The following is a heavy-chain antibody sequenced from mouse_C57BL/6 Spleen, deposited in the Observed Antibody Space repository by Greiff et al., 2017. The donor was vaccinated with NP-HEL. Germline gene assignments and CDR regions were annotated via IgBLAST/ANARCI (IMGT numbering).Heavy chain of an antibody. CDR1: GFSLTSYG. CDR3: AKNDYEGGAMDY. V-gene: IGHV2-5*01. CDR2: IWRGGST. Sequence: QVQLKESGPGLVQPSQSLSITCTVSGFSLTSYGVHWVRQSPGKGLEWLGVIWRGGSTDYNAAFMSRLSITKDNSKSQVFFKMNSLQADETAIYYCAKNDYEGGAMDYWGQGTSVTVSS. J-gene: IGHJ4*01. D-gene: IGHD2-4*01.